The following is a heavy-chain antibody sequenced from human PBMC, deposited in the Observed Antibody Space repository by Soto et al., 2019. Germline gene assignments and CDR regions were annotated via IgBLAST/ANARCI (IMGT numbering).Heavy chain of an antibody. Sequence: EVQLLESGGGLVPRGGSLRLSCAVSGFTFSTYAMSWVRQAPGKGLEWVSTISDSGVSTYYADSLKGRFTISRDNSKNTLYLEMNNLGVEDTAVYFCAKVREGVIMIIDYWGQGTLVTVSS. CDR2: ISDSGVST. D-gene: IGHD3-10*01. CDR3: AKVREGVIMIIDY. CDR1: GFTFSTYA. V-gene: IGHV3-23*01. J-gene: IGHJ4*02.